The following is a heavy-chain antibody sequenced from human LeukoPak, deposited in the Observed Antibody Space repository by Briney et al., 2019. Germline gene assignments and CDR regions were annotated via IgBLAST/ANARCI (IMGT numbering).Heavy chain of an antibody. CDR2: INPNSGGT. CDR3: ARGRGLRYFDWLRLGY. Sequence: GASVKVSRKASGYTFTGYYMHWVRQAPGQGLEWMGWINPNSGGTNYAQKFQGRVTMTRDTSISTAYMELSRLRSDDTAVYYCARGRGLRYFDWLRLGYWXQGTLVTVSS. V-gene: IGHV1-2*02. CDR1: GYTFTGYY. D-gene: IGHD3-9*01. J-gene: IGHJ4*02.